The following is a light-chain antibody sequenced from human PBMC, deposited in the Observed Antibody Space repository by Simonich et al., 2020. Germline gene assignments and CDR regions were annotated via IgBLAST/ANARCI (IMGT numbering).Light chain of an antibody. CDR2: GVS. Sequence: QSALTQPGSVSGSPGQSITISCTGTSSDVGGYNYVSWYQQHPGKAPKLMIYGVSKLPSGVSNSFSGSKSGNTASLTISGLQAEDEADYYCSSYTSSSTWVFGGGTKLTVL. V-gene: IGLV2-14*01. CDR1: SSDVGGYNY. CDR3: SSYTSSSTWV. J-gene: IGLJ3*02.